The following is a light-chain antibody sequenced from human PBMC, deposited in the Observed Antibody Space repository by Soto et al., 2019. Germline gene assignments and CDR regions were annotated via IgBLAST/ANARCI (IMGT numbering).Light chain of an antibody. J-gene: IGKJ1*01. CDR3: QHFVNSLTWT. V-gene: IGKV3-15*01. Sequence: ERVMTQSPATLSVSPGERSTLSCWSSQSVSSNLAWYQQKPGQAPRLLISGASTRATGIPARFSGSGSGTDFTLTISRLEPEDFAVYYCQHFVNSLTWTFGQGTKVDIK. CDR2: GAS. CDR1: QSVSSN.